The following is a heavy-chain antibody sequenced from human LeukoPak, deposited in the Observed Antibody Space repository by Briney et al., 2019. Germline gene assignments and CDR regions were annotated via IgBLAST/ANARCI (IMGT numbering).Heavy chain of an antibody. J-gene: IGHJ5*02. CDR3: ARDPSIVGAPSWFDP. V-gene: IGHV1-69*13. CDR2: IIPIFGTA. Sequence: SVKVSCKASGGTFSSYAISWVRQAPGQGLEWMGGIIPIFGTANYAQKFQGRVAITADESTSTAYMELSSLRSEDTAVYYCARDPSIVGAPSWFDPWGQGTLVTVSS. D-gene: IGHD1-26*01. CDR1: GGTFSSYA.